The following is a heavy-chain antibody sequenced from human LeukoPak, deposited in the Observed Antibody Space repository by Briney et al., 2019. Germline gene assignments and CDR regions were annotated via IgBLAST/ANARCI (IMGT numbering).Heavy chain of an antibody. CDR2: IRSVHNTI. CDR3: ASDPSFGNWFDS. Sequence: RGSLRLSCAASGFTFRSYSMHWVCQAPPQGLGWVSYIRSVHNTISYVYSVKGRSTISRGNANNSLYLQMNSLRADDAAVYYCASDPSFGNWFDSWGQGTLVTVSS. V-gene: IGHV3-48*01. D-gene: IGHD3-10*01. J-gene: IGHJ5*01. CDR1: GFTFRSYS.